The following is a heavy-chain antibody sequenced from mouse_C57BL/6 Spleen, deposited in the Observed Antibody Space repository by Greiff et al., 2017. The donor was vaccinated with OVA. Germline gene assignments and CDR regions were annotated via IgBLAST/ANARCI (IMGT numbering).Heavy chain of an antibody. CDR2: IYPGNSDT. CDR1: GYTFTSYW. CDR3: TNLDSSGYWFAY. D-gene: IGHD3-2*01. Sequence: VQLQQSGTVLARPGASVKMSCKTSGYTFTSYWMHWVKQRPGQGLEWIGAIYPGNSDTSYNQKFKGKAKLTAVTSASTASMELSSLTNEDSAVYYCTNLDSSGYWFAYWGQGTLVTVSA. J-gene: IGHJ3*01. V-gene: IGHV1-5*01.